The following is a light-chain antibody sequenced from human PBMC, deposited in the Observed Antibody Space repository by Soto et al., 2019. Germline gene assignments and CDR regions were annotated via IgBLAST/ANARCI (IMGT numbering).Light chain of an antibody. V-gene: IGKV1-27*01. CDR2: AAS. CDR3: QQYNSVPLT. CDR1: QGIRNY. J-gene: IGKJ4*01. Sequence: DIQMTQSPSSLSASVGDRVTIACRASQGIRNYLAWYQQKPGKVPKLLIYAASNLHSGVPSRFSGSGSGTDFTLTISSLQPEDVATYYCQQYNSVPLTFGGGTKVEIK.